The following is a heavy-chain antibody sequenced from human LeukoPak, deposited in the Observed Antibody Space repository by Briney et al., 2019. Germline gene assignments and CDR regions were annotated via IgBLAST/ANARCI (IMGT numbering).Heavy chain of an antibody. Sequence: GRSLRLSCAASGFTFSRYGMHWLRQAPGTGLEWVANIKQDGSEKFYADSVKGRFTVSRDNAENSLFLQMNSLRAEDTALYYCARVVTAWSMDVWGKGTTVTVSS. CDR2: IKQDGSEK. CDR3: ARVVTAWSMDV. J-gene: IGHJ6*03. CDR1: GFTFSRYG. D-gene: IGHD2-21*02. V-gene: IGHV3-7*01.